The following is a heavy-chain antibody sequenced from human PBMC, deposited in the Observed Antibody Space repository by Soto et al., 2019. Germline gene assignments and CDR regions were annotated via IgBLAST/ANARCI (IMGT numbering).Heavy chain of an antibody. V-gene: IGHV3-30*18. Sequence: QVQLVESGGGVVQPGRSLRLSCAASGFTFSSYGMHWVRQAPGKGLEWVAVISYDGSNKYYADSVKGRFTISRDNSKNKLYLQMTRVREEDTAVYYCAKELSAGGPFDYWGQGTLVTVSS. J-gene: IGHJ4*02. CDR2: ISYDGSNK. D-gene: IGHD2-8*02. CDR1: GFTFSSYG. CDR3: AKELSAGGPFDY.